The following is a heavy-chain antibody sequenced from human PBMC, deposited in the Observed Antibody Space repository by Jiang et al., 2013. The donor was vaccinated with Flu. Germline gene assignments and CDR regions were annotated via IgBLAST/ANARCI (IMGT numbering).Heavy chain of an antibody. Sequence: KPTQTLTLTCTFSGFSLSTSGMCVSWIRQPPGKALEWLARIDWDDDKYYSTSLKTRLTISKDTSKNQVVLTMTNMDPVDTATYYCARNTMVRGVGNPNWFDPWGQGTLVTVSS. CDR2: IDWDDDK. D-gene: IGHD3-10*01. J-gene: IGHJ5*02. CDR1: GFSLSTSGMC. V-gene: IGHV2-70*11. CDR3: ARNTMVRGVGNPNWFDP.